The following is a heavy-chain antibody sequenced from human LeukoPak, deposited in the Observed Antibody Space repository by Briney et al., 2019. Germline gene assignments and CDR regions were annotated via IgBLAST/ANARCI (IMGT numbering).Heavy chain of an antibody. CDR3: ARGLTYYYDSSGYVEYFQH. D-gene: IGHD3-22*01. CDR2: ISAYNGNT. CDR1: GYTFTSYG. V-gene: IGHV1-18*01. Sequence: ASVKVSCKASGYTFTSYGISWVRQAPGQGLEWMGWISAYNGNTNYAQKFQGRVTITADRSTSTAYMELSSLRSEDTAVYYCARGLTYYYDSSGYVEYFQHWGQGTLVTVSS. J-gene: IGHJ1*01.